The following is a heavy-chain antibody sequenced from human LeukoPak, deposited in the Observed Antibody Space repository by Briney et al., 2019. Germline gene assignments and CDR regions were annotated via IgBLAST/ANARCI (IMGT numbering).Heavy chain of an antibody. CDR3: ARSATIFGVVPAYMDV. D-gene: IGHD3-3*01. CDR2: ISAYNGNT. J-gene: IGHJ6*03. V-gene: IGHV1-18*01. Sequence: GASVKVSCKASGYTFTSYGISWVRQAPGQGPEWMGWISAYNGNTNYAQKLQGRVTMTTDTSTSTACMELRSLRSDDTAVYYCARSATIFGVVPAYMDVWGKGTTVTVSS. CDR1: GYTFTSYG.